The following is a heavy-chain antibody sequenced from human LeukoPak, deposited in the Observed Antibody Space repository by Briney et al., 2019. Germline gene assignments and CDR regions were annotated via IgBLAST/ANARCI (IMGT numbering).Heavy chain of an antibody. J-gene: IGHJ4*02. V-gene: IGHV1-2*06. D-gene: IGHD3-10*01. Sequence: ASVKVSCKASGQSLTGYFIHWVRQAPGQGLEWVGRIDPNTGDTIYAQNFQGRVTVTSATSISTAYMELSRLTSDDTAVYFCARLGLQGSGTYYFFDYWGQGTVVTVSS. CDR3: ARLGLQGSGTYYFFDY. CDR1: GQSLTGYF. CDR2: IDPNTGDT.